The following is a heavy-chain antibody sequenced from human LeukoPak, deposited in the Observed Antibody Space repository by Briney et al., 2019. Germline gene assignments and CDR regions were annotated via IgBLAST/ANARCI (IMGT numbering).Heavy chain of an antibody. CDR3: ARIYSRGWSLDP. CDR2: FYHGGST. J-gene: IGHJ5*02. CDR1: GYSISTGYY. V-gene: IGHV4-38-2*02. D-gene: IGHD6-19*01. Sequence: SETLSLTCTVSGYSISTGYYWDWIRQPPGKGLEWIGTFYHGGSTYYNPSLKSRVTISVDTSKNHFSLKLSSVTAADTAIYYCARIYSRGWSLDPWGPGTLVTVSS.